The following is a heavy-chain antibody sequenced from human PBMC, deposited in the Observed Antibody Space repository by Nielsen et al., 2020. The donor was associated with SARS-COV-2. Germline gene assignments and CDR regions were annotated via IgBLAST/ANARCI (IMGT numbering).Heavy chain of an antibody. V-gene: IGHV4-30-2*01. D-gene: IGHD3-3*01. J-gene: IGHJ6*02. CDR3: ARERVGGITIFGVVTRYGMDV. CDR2: IYHSGST. Sequence: WIRQPPGKGLEWIGYIYHSGSTYYNPSLKSRVTISVDRSKNQFSLKLSSVTAADTALYYCARERVGGITIFGVVTRYGMDVWGQGTTVTVSS.